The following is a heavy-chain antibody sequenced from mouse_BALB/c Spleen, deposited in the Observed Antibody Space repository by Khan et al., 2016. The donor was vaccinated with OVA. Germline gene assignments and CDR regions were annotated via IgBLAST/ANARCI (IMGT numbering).Heavy chain of an antibody. CDR2: INPYNDGI. J-gene: IGHJ3*01. D-gene: IGHD4-1*01. CDR3: AREAPNWDFSFAY. Sequence: VQLQQSGPDLVKPGASVKMSCKASGYTFTNYVMHWVKQKPGQGLEWIGYINPYNDGIRFNEKFKGKATLTSDKSSSTAYMELSSLTSEDSAVYYCAREAPNWDFSFAYWGQGTLVTVSA. CDR1: GYTFTNYV. V-gene: IGHV1S136*01.